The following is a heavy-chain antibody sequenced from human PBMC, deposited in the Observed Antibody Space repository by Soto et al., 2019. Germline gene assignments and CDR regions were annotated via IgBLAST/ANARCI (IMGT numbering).Heavy chain of an antibody. J-gene: IGHJ4*02. CDR2: IYWDDDK. CDR1: GFSLSTSGVG. V-gene: IGHV2-5*02. D-gene: IGHD5-18*01. CDR3: AHSVVDTAMEDYYFDY. Sequence: GXTLVTPTKTLTXTCTFSGFSLSTSGVGVVWIRQPPVKALEWLALIYWDDDKRYIPSLKSSLTITKDTSKNQVVLTMTNMDTVETAPYYCAHSVVDTAMEDYYFDYWGQGTLATVSS.